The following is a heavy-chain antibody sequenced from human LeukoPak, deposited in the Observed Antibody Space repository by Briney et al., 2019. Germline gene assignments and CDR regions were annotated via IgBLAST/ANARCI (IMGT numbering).Heavy chain of an antibody. D-gene: IGHD2-15*01. CDR1: AFTFSNAW. V-gene: IGHV3-15*01. CDR3: TTEERVSSGYCSGGSCYIDY. J-gene: IGHJ4*02. CDR2: IKSKPDGGTT. Sequence: GGSLRLSCAASAFTFSNAWMNWVRQAPGKGLEWVGRIKSKPDGGTTDYAAPVKGRFTISRDDSENTLYLQMNSLKTEDTAVYYCTTEERVSSGYCSGGSCYIDYWGQGTLVTVSS.